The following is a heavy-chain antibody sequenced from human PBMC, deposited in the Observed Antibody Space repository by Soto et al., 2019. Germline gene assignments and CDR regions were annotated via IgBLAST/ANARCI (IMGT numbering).Heavy chain of an antibody. CDR1: GFTFSSYG. J-gene: IGHJ4*02. CDR2: ISYDGSNK. CDR3: AKDGRLEMARFDY. V-gene: IGHV3-30*18. Sequence: QVQLVESGGGVVQPGRSLRLSCAASGFTFSSYGMHWVRQAPGKGLEWVAVISYDGSNKYYADSVKGRFTISRDNSKNTLYMEMNSLRAEETAVYYCAKDGRLEMARFDYWGQGTLVTVSS. D-gene: IGHD6-25*01.